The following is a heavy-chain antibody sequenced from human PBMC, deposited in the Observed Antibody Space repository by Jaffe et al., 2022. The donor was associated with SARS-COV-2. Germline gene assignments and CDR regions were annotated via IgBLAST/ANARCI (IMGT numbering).Heavy chain of an antibody. CDR1: GGSISSYY. CDR2: IYYSGST. Sequence: QVQLQESGPGLVKPSETLSLTCTVSGGSISSYYWSWIRQPPGKGLEWIGYIYYSGSTNYNPSLKSRVTISVDTSKNQFSLKLSSVTAADTAVYYCAGTYTAMPEGYFDYWGQGTLVTVSS. V-gene: IGHV4-59*01. CDR3: AGTYTAMPEGYFDY. J-gene: IGHJ4*02. D-gene: IGHD5-18*01.